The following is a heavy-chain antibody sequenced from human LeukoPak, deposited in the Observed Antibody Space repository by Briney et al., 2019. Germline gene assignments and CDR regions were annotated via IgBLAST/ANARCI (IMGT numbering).Heavy chain of an antibody. CDR1: GFTVSSNY. CDR3: AKDEDPYNVDTSFDY. D-gene: IGHD5-18*01. Sequence: PGGSLRLSCAASGFTVSSNYMSWVRQAPGKGLEWVSAISGSGGSTYYADSVKGRFTISRDNSKNTLYLQMNSLRAEDTAVYYCAKDEDPYNVDTSFDYWGQGTLVTVSS. CDR2: ISGSGGST. V-gene: IGHV3-23*01. J-gene: IGHJ4*02.